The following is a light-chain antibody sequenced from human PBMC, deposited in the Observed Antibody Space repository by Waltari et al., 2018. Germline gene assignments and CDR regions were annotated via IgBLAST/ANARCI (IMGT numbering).Light chain of an antibody. CDR3: CSYAGSYTHVV. Sequence: QSALTQPRPVSGSPGQSVTISCTGTSSAVGCYDYVSWYQHHPGKAPKLMICDVTKRPSGVPDRFSGSKSGNTASLTISGLQAEDEAYYYCCSYAGSYTHVVFGGGTKLTVL. CDR2: DVT. J-gene: IGLJ2*01. CDR1: SSAVGCYDY. V-gene: IGLV2-11*01.